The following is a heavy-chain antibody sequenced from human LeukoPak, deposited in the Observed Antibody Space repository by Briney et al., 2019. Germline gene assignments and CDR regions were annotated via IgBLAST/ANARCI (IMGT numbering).Heavy chain of an antibody. J-gene: IGHJ4*02. CDR1: GGSISSSIYY. CDR3: ARGGGYCTNGVCYYDY. V-gene: IGHV4-39*07. D-gene: IGHD2-8*01. CDR2: IYYSGST. Sequence: PSETLSLTCTVSGGSISSSIYYWGWIRQPPGKGLEWIGSIYYSGSTYYNPSLKSRVTISVDTSKNQFSLKLSSVTAADTAVYYCARGGGYCTNGVCYYDYWGQGTLVTVSS.